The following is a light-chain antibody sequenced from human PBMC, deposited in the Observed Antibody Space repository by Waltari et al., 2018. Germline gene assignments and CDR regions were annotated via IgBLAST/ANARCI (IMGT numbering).Light chain of an antibody. V-gene: IGLV2-11*01. Sequence: QSALTQPPSASASPGQPVTTSCTGSSTGAGGDNYVSWYQQHQGKAPNIIIYDVTTPPSGVPDRFSGSKSGNTASLTISGLQAEDEADYYCCSYAGSDTYVFGTGTEVTVL. CDR3: CSYAGSDTYV. J-gene: IGLJ1*01. CDR1: STGAGGDNY. CDR2: DVT.